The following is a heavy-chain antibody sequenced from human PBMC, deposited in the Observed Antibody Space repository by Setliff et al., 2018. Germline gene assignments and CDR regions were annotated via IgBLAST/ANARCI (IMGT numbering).Heavy chain of an antibody. CDR1: GFSFTTGPVG. CDR2: VYWDDDK. CDR3: ARIYDSSGYYWVLIDY. D-gene: IGHD3-22*01. V-gene: IGHV2-5*05. Sequence: SGPTLVNPSQTLTLTCTFSGFSFTTGPVGVAWIRQPPGKAPEWLALVYWDDDKRYDPSLKRRLTISKDTSKSQVVLTMTNMDPVDTATYYCARIYDSSGYYWVLIDYWGQGTLVTVSS. J-gene: IGHJ4*02.